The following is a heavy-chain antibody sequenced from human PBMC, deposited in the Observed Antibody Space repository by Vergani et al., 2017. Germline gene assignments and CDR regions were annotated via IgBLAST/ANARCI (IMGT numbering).Heavy chain of an antibody. D-gene: IGHD3-10*01. CDR3: GRVSDCYGLGSRLLDL. J-gene: IGHJ5*02. V-gene: IGHV4-30-2*01. CDR1: GGSISSGGYS. Sequence: QLQLQESGSGLVKPSQTLSLTCAVSGGSISSGGYSWSWIRQPPGKGLEWIGYMYHSGSTNYNPSLETRVTISGDTSKNQFSLKLNSVTAADTAVYYCGRVSDCYGLGSRLLDLWGQGILVTVSS. CDR2: MYHSGST.